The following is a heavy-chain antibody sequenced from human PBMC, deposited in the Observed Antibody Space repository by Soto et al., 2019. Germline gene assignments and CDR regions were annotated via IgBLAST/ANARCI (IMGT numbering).Heavy chain of an antibody. J-gene: IGHJ6*02. CDR3: ARAVGVRGINYYYYYGMDV. CDR1: GGTFSSYA. CDR2: IIPIFGTA. D-gene: IGHD3-10*01. Sequence: ASVKVSCKASGGTFSSYAISWVRQAPGQGLEWMGGIIPIFGTANYAQKFQGRVTITADKSTSTAYMELSSLRSEDTAVYYCARAVGVRGINYYYYYGMDVWGQGTTVTVSS. V-gene: IGHV1-69*06.